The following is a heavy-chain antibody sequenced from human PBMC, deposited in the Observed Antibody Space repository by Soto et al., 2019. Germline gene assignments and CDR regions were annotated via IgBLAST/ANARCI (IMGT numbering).Heavy chain of an antibody. Sequence: GGSLRLSCAASGFTFSSYGMHWVRQAPGKGLEWVAVIWYDGSNKYYADSVKGRFTISRDNSKNTLYLQMNSLRAEDTAVYYCARDSGPYSSSSPTDYWGQGTLVTVSA. J-gene: IGHJ4*02. CDR2: IWYDGSNK. V-gene: IGHV3-33*01. D-gene: IGHD6-6*01. CDR1: GFTFSSYG. CDR3: ARDSGPYSSSSPTDY.